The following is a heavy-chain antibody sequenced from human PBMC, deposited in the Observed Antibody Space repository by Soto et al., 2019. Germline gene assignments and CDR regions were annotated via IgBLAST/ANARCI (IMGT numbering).Heavy chain of an antibody. J-gene: IGHJ4*02. CDR3: ARTWGGGAAAAAKVLYYFDY. CDR2: ISYDGSNK. Sequence: ESGGGVVQPGRSLRLSCAASGFTFSSYAMHWVRQAPGKGLERVAVISYDGSNKYYADSVKGRFTISRDNSKNTLYLQMNSLRAEDTAVYYCARTWGGGAAAAAKVLYYFDYWGQGTLVTVSS. V-gene: IGHV3-30-3*01. D-gene: IGHD6-13*01. CDR1: GFTFSSYA.